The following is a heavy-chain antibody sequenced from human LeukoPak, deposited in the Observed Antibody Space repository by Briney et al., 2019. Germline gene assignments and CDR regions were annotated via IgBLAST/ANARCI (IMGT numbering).Heavy chain of an antibody. V-gene: IGHV1-2*02. Sequence: ASVKVSCKASGYTFTSYAFSWVRQAPGQGLEWMGWINPNSGGTNYAQKFQGRVTMTRDTSISTAYMELSRLRSDDTAVYYCARVGGSYYAPLDYGGQGTLVTVSS. CDR2: INPNSGGT. CDR3: ARVGGSYYAPLDY. J-gene: IGHJ4*02. CDR1: GYTFTSYA. D-gene: IGHD1-26*01.